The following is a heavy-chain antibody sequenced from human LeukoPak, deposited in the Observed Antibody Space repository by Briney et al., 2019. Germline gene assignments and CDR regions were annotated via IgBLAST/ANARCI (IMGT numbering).Heavy chain of an antibody. J-gene: IGHJ4*02. CDR2: INHSGST. D-gene: IGHD1-26*01. CDR1: GGSFSGYY. Sequence: PSETLSLTCAVYGGSFSGYYWSWIGKPPGKGLEWIGEINHSGSTNYNPSLKSRVTISVDTSKNQFSLKLSSVTAADTAVYYCARGFIGRYDYWGQGTLVTVSS. CDR3: ARGFIGRYDY. V-gene: IGHV4-34*01.